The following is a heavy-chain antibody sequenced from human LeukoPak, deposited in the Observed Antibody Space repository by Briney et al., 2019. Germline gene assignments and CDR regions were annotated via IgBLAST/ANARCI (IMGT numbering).Heavy chain of an antibody. J-gene: IGHJ4*02. D-gene: IGHD2-15*01. Sequence: PSETLSLTCTVSGGSISSSSYYWGWIRQPPGKGLEWIGSIYYSGSTYYNPSLKSRVTISVDTSKNQFPLKLSSVTAADTAVYYCARWARVVVAAFDYWGQGTLVTVSS. CDR1: GGSISSSSYY. V-gene: IGHV4-39*01. CDR3: ARWARVVVAAFDY. CDR2: IYYSGST.